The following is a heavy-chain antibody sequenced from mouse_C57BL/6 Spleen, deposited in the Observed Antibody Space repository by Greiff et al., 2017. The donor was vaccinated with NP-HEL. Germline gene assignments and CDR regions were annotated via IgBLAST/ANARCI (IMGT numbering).Heavy chain of an antibody. D-gene: IGHD2-4*01. CDR2: IDPSDSET. CDR1: GYTFTSYW. Sequence: QVQLQQPGAGLVRPGSSVKLSCKASGYTFTSYWMHWVKQRPIQGLEWIGNIDPSDSETHYNQKFKDKATLTVDKSSSTAYMQLSSLTSEDSAVYYCAREGYDYYFDYWGQGTTLTVSS. CDR3: AREGYDYYFDY. V-gene: IGHV1-52*01. J-gene: IGHJ2*01.